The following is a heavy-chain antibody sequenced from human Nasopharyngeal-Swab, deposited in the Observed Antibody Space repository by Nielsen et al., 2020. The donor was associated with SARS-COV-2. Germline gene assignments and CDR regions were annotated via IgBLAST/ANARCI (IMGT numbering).Heavy chain of an antibody. CDR2: IIPILGIA. Sequence: SVKVSCKASGGTFSSYAISWVRQAPGQGLEWMGRIIPILGIANYAQKFQGRVTITADKSTSTAYMELSSLRSEDTAVYYCAREYCSGGSCYGNYGMDAWGQGTTVTVSS. D-gene: IGHD2-15*01. CDR1: GGTFSSYA. J-gene: IGHJ6*02. CDR3: AREYCSGGSCYGNYGMDA. V-gene: IGHV1-69*04.